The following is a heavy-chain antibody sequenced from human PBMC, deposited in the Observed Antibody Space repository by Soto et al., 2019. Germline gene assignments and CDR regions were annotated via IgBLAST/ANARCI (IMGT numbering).Heavy chain of an antibody. J-gene: IGHJ4*02. Sequence: PSETLSLTCAVYGGSFSGYYWSWIRQPPGKGLEWIGEINHSGSTNYNPSLKSRVTISVDTSKNQFSLKLSSVTAADTAVYYCATLLDNSSGWYKGVDYWGQGTLVTVSS. CDR3: ATLLDNSSGWYKGVDY. V-gene: IGHV4-34*01. CDR2: INHSGST. CDR1: GGSFSGYY. D-gene: IGHD6-19*01.